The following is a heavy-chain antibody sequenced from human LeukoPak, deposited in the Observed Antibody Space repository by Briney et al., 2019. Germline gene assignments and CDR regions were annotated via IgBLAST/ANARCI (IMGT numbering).Heavy chain of an antibody. V-gene: IGHV3-33*01. CDR3: ARSPDGSYYVHYFDY. J-gene: IGHJ4*02. CDR2: IWYDGSNK. CDR1: GFTFNSYG. Sequence: PGGSLRLSCAASGFTFNSYGMHWVRQAPGKGLEWVAVIWYDGSNKYYADSVKGRFTISRDNSKNTLYLQMNSLRAEDTAVYYCARSPDGSYYVHYFDYWGQGTLVTVSS. D-gene: IGHD1-26*01.